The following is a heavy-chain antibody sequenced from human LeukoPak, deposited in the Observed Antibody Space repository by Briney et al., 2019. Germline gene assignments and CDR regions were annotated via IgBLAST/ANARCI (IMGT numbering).Heavy chain of an antibody. V-gene: IGHV4-30-2*01. Sequence: SQTLSLTCAVSGGSISSGGYSWSWIRQPPGKGLEWIGYIYHSGSTYYNPSLKSRVIISVDRSKNQFSLKLSSVTAADTAVYYCARGEYQLDYWGQGTLVTVSS. CDR2: IYHSGST. CDR3: ARGEYQLDY. CDR1: GGSISSGGYS. D-gene: IGHD2-2*01. J-gene: IGHJ4*02.